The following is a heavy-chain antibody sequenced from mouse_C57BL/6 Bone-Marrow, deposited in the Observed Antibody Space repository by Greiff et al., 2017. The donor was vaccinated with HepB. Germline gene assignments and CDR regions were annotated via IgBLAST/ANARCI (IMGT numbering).Heavy chain of an antibody. CDR1: GYSITSGYY. J-gene: IGHJ3*01. CDR2: ISYDGSN. CDR3: ARDDPYDYDFFAY. D-gene: IGHD2-4*01. V-gene: IGHV3-6*01. Sequence: EVKLQESGPGLVKPSQSLSLTCSVTGYSITSGYYWNWIRQFPGNKLEWMGYISYDGSNNYNPSLKNRISITRDTSKNHFFLKLNSVTTEDTATYYCARDDPYDYDFFAYWGQGTLVTVSA.